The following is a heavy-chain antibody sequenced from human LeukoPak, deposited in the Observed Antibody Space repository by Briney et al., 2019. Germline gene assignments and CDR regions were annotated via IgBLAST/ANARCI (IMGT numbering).Heavy chain of an antibody. CDR3: VKRIDGSGTYYIDH. CDR1: GFTFSNYA. J-gene: IGHJ4*01. V-gene: IGHV3-23*01. D-gene: IGHD3-10*01. CDR2: IGGGHT. Sequence: GGSLRLSCAASGFTFSNYAMTWVRQAPGKGLEWVSAIGGGHTFYADSVKGRFTISRDNSQNMLYLQMNSLRVKDTAIYYCVKRIDGSGTYYIDHWGHGILVTVSS.